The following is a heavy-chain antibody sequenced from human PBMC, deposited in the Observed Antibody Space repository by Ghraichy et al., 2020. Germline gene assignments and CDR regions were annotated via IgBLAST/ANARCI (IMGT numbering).Heavy chain of an antibody. Sequence: GGSLRLSCAASGFTFGNSWMPWVRQAPGKGLEWVANIKQDEGKKYYADSVKGRFTISRDNTKNFLYLQMNSLRAEDTAVYYCAKGGILGDNDGGEYFADWGQGTMVTVSS. D-gene: IGHD3-16*01. CDR3: AKGGILGDNDGGEYFAD. J-gene: IGHJ4*02. V-gene: IGHV3-7*01. CDR2: IKQDEGKK. CDR1: GFTFGNSW.